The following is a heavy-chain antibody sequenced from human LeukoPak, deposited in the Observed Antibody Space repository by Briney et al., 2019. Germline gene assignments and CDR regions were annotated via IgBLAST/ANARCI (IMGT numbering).Heavy chain of an antibody. J-gene: IGHJ1*01. D-gene: IGHD6-19*01. CDR2: IYSGGST. CDR3: ARDQPYSSGWILFQH. Sequence: PGGSLRLSCAASGFTVSSNYMSWVRQAPGKGLEWVSVIYSGGSTYYADSVKGRSTISRDNSKNTLYLQMNSLRAEDTAVYYCARDQPYSSGWILFQHWGQGTLVTVSS. CDR1: GFTVSSNY. V-gene: IGHV3-66*01.